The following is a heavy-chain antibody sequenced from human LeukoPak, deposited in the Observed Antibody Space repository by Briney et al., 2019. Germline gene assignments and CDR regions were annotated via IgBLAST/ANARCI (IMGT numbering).Heavy chain of an antibody. CDR2: ISGSGGST. J-gene: IGHJ6*03. D-gene: IGHD1-26*01. CDR3: ARDVGATHNPSYYYYYIDV. CDR1: GGSISSYY. V-gene: IGHV3-21*01. Sequence: ETLSLTCTVSGGSISSYYWSWVRQAPGKGLEWVSAISGSGGSTYYADSVKGRFTISRDNAKNSLYLQMNSLRAEDTAVYYCARDVGATHNPSYYYYYIDVWGKGTTVTVSS.